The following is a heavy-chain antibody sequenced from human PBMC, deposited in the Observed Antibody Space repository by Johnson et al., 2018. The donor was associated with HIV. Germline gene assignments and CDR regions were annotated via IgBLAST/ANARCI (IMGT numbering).Heavy chain of an antibody. CDR1: GFTFDDYA. J-gene: IGHJ3*02. CDR3: ARGGLGFQNIHDPFDI. V-gene: IGHV3-9*01. Sequence: VQLVESGGGLVQPGRSLRLSCAASGFTFDDYAMHWVRQAPGKGLEWVSGISWNSGSIGYADSVKGRFTISRDNAKNSLYLQMNSLRAEDTALYYCARGGLGFQNIHDPFDIWGQGTMVTVSS. D-gene: IGHD1/OR15-1a*01. CDR2: ISWNSGSI.